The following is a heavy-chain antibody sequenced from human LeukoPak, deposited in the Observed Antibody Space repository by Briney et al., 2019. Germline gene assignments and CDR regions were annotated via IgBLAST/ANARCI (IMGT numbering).Heavy chain of an antibody. Sequence: SETLSLTCTVSGGSISSYYWSWIRQPAGKGLEWIGRIYTSGSTNYNPSLKSRVTMSVDTSKNQFSLKLGSVTAADTAVYYCAREGITGTTGDAFDIWGQGTMVTASS. V-gene: IGHV4-4*07. J-gene: IGHJ3*02. CDR2: IYTSGST. D-gene: IGHD1-7*01. CDR1: GGSISSYY. CDR3: AREGITGTTGDAFDI.